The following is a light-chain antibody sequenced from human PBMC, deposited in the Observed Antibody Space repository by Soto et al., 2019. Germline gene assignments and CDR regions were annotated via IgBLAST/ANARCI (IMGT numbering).Light chain of an antibody. CDR2: TAS. V-gene: IGKV1-17*01. CDR3: LQHNNYPHT. CDR1: QGIGND. Sequence: DIQMTQSPSSLCASVGDRVTITCRASQGIGNDLGWYQQKPGKAPKRLIYTASSLESGVPSRFSGSGSGTEFTLTISSLQPEDFATYYCLQHNNYPHTFGQGTKLEIK. J-gene: IGKJ2*01.